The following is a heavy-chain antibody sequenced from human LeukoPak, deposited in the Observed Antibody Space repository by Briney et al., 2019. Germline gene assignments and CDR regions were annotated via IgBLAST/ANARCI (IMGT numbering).Heavy chain of an antibody. CDR2: ISSSGSTI. Sequence: PGGSLRLSCAASGFTFSSYEMNWVRQAPGKGLEWVSYISSSGSTIYYADSVKGRFTISRDNAKNSLYLQMNSLRAEDTAVYYCARSLIYYYGSGSFDYWGQGTLVTVSS. CDR1: GFTFSSYE. J-gene: IGHJ4*02. V-gene: IGHV3-48*03. CDR3: ARSLIYYYGSGSFDY. D-gene: IGHD3-10*01.